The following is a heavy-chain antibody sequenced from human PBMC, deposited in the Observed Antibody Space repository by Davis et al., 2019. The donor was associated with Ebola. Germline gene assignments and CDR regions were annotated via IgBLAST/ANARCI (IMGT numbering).Heavy chain of an antibody. Sequence: GGSLRLSCAASGFIFRNYVMSWVRQAPGKGLNWVSTISGSGGYTYYADSVKGRFTISRDNSKSTLYLQMNSLRAEDTAIYYCAKGVPNDHWGQGTLVTVSS. V-gene: IGHV3-23*01. CDR3: AKGVPNDH. CDR1: GFIFRNYV. D-gene: IGHD5/OR15-5a*01. J-gene: IGHJ4*02. CDR2: ISGSGGYT.